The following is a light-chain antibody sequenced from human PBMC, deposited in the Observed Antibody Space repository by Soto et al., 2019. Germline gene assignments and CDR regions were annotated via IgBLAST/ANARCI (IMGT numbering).Light chain of an antibody. J-gene: IGLJ1*01. CDR3: NAHAGSNNVYV. Sequence: QSVLTQPPSASGSPGQSVTISCTGTSSDVGAYNYVSWYQQHPGKAPKVMIYEVSKRPSGVPDRFSGSKSGNTASLTVSGLQVEDEADYYCNAHAGSNNVYVFGTGTKVTVL. V-gene: IGLV2-8*01. CDR2: EVS. CDR1: SSDVGAYNY.